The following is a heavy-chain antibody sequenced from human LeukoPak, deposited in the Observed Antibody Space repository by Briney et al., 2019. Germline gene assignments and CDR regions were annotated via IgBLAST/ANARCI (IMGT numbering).Heavy chain of an antibody. V-gene: IGHV1-69*04. CDR3: ATRGRKSDFDN. CDR2: MIPVMGVT. J-gene: IGHJ4*02. Sequence: SVKVSCKASGGTFSNNALSWVRQAPGQGLEWMGKMIPVMGVTDYAQNFQGRVTFTADKSTKTGYMELKSLTSEDTAVYFCATRGRKSDFDNWGQGTLVTVSS. CDR1: GGTFSNNA.